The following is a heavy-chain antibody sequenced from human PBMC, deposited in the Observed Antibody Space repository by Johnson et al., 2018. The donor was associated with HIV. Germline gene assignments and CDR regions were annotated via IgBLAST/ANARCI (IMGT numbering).Heavy chain of an antibody. CDR1: GFTFSSYW. J-gene: IGHJ3*02. D-gene: IGHD6-19*01. CDR2: IKQDGSEK. CDR3: ARTGSAVAGTPHAFDI. Sequence: VQLVESGGGLVQPGGSLRLSCAASGFTFSSYWMSWVRQAPGKGLEWVANIKQDGSEKYYVDSVKGRLTISRDNAKNSLYLQMNSLRAEDTAVYYCARTGSAVAGTPHAFDIWGQGTMVTVSS. V-gene: IGHV3-7*01.